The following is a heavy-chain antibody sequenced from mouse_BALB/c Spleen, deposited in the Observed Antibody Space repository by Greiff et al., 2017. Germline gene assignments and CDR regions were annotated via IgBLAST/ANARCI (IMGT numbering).Heavy chain of an antibody. D-gene: IGHD1-2*01. CDR2: ISSGSSTI. J-gene: IGHJ4*01. CDR1: GFTFSSFG. Sequence: EVMLVESGGGLVQPGGSRKLSCAASGFTFSSFGMHWVRQAPEKGLEWVAYISSGSSTIYYADTVKGRFTISRDNPKNTLFLQMTSLRSEDTAMYYCARHGISMDYWGQGTSVTVSS. CDR3: ARHGISMDY. V-gene: IGHV5-17*02.